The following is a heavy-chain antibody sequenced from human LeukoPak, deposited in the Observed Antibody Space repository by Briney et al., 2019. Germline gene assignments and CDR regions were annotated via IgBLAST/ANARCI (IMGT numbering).Heavy chain of an antibody. CDR2: IIPIFGTA. V-gene: IGHV1-69*05. Sequence: SVKVSCKASGGTFSSYAISWVRQAPGQGLEWMGGIIPIFGTANYAQKLQGRVTITTDESTSTAYMELSSLRSEDTAVYYCARAKMAAGHNYMDVWGKGTTVTVSS. J-gene: IGHJ6*03. CDR1: GGTFSSYA. D-gene: IGHD5-24*01. CDR3: ARAKMAAGHNYMDV.